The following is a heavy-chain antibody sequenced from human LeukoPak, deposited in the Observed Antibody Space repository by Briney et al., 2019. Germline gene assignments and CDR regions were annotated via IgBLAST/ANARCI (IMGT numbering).Heavy chain of an antibody. CDR3: ANAPLAKYGAV. Sequence: GGSLRLSCAASGFRFSTYWMNWVRQAPGKGLEWLANINTDGTTTNYIDSVRGRFTISRDNAKNLLYLQVNSLRAEGTTVYYCANAPLAKYGAVWGQGTTVTVSS. J-gene: IGHJ6*02. D-gene: IGHD2/OR15-2a*01. CDR1: GFRFSTYW. CDR2: INTDGTTT. V-gene: IGHV3-7*01.